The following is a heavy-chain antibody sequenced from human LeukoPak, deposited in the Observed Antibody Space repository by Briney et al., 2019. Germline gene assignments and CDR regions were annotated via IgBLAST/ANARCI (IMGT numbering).Heavy chain of an antibody. CDR1: GFTFSSYA. D-gene: IGHD4-17*01. J-gene: IGHJ4*02. CDR3: VKDRRSVTTRITFDY. V-gene: IGHV3-23*01. CDR2: ISGNGGST. Sequence: GGSLRLSCAASGFTFSSYAMSWVRQAPGKGLEWVSAISGNGGSTYYADSVKGRFTISRDNSKTTLYLQMSSLRADDTAVYYCVKDRRSVTTRITFDYWGQGTLVTVSS.